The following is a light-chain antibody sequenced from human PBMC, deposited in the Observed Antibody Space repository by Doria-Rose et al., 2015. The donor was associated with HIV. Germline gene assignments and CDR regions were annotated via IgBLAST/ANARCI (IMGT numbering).Light chain of an antibody. CDR1: SSNIGAGYD. Sequence: QTVVTQEPSVSEAPGQRVTISGTGSSSNIGAGYDVHWYQQLPGTAPKLLTYGNINRPSGVPDRISGSKSGTSASLAITGLQAEDEADYYCQSYDSSLSGYVFGTGTKVTVL. J-gene: IGLJ1*01. V-gene: IGLV1-40*01. CDR3: QSYDSSLSGYV. CDR2: GNI.